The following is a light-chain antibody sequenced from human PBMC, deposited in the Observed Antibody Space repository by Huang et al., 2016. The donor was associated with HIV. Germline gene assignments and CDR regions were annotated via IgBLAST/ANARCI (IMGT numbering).Light chain of an antibody. CDR2: GAA. Sequence: IILTQSPATLSVSPGEGATLSCRASQSIGTNLAWYQQGPGQAPRLCVYGAATRATGVQVRFSGSGSETQFELTLSSLQAEDFATYYCQHYSNWPPLTFGGGTKVDI. CDR3: QHYSNWPPLT. CDR1: QSIGTN. V-gene: IGKV3-15*01. J-gene: IGKJ4*01.